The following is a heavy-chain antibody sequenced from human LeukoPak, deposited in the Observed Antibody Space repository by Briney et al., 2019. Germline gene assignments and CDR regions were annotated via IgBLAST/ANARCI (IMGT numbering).Heavy chain of an antibody. J-gene: IGHJ5*02. CDR3: ARSAAPLIIIFGVATNWFDP. D-gene: IGHD3-3*01. CDR2: VYRGGSA. Sequence: SETLSLICAVSSYSISSGYHWGWIRQSPGMRLEWIGSVYRGGSASYNPSLKSRVTISVDTSKNQFSLKLNSVTAADTAMYYCARSAAPLIIIFGVATNWFDPWGQGTLVTVSS. CDR1: SYSISSGYH. V-gene: IGHV4-38-2*01.